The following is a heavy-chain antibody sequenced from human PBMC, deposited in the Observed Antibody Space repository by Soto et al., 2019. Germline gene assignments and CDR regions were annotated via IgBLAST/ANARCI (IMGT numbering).Heavy chain of an antibody. CDR2: ISSSSSYI. D-gene: IGHD3-3*01. V-gene: IGHV3-21*01. CDR3: ASFDFGVVSNSYGMDV. CDR1: GFTFSSYS. J-gene: IGHJ6*02. Sequence: GGSLRLSCAASGFTFSSYSMNWVRQAPGKGLERVSSISSSSSYIYYADSVKGRFTISRDNAKNSLYLQMNSLRAEDTAVYYCASFDFGVVSNSYGMDVWGQGTTVTVSS.